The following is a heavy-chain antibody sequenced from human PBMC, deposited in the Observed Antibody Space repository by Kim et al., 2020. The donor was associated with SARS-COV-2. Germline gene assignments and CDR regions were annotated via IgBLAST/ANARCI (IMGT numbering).Heavy chain of an antibody. J-gene: IGHJ6*03. CDR1: GFTFSSYA. V-gene: IGHV3-30*04. CDR2: ISYDGSNK. D-gene: IGHD5-12*01. Sequence: GGSLRLSCAASGFTFSSYAMHWVRQAPGKGLEWVAVISYDGSNKYYADSVKGRFTISRDNSKNTLYLQMNSLRAEDTAVYYCASYDSTDYYYYMDVWGKG. CDR3: ASYDSTDYYYYMDV.